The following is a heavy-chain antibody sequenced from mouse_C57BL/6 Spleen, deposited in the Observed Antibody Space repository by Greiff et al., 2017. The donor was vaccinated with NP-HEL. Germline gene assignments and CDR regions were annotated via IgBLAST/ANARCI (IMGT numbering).Heavy chain of an antibody. V-gene: IGHV1-82*01. CDR2: IYPGDGDT. CDR1: GYAFSSSW. CDR3: ARPGSSGYGFAY. Sequence: VKLVESGPELVKPGASVKISCKASGYAFSSSWMNWVKQRPGKGLEWIGRIYPGDGDTNYNGKFKGKATLTADKSSSTAYMQLSSLTSEDSAVYFCARPGSSGYGFAYWGQGTLVTVSA. J-gene: IGHJ3*01. D-gene: IGHD3-2*02.